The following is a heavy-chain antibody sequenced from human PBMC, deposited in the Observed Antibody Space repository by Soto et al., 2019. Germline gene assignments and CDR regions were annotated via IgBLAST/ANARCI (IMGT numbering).Heavy chain of an antibody. CDR2: IYYSGST. Sequence: QVQLQESGPGLVKPSETLSLTCTVSGDSVTSDNYYWSWIRQPPGKGLEWIGYIYYSGSTNYNPSLKSRVTISVDTSKNQFSLKLSSVTAADTAVYYCARVGRYCSSTSCYTGDAFDIWGQGTMVTVSS. CDR1: GDSVTSDNYY. J-gene: IGHJ3*02. CDR3: ARVGRYCSSTSCYTGDAFDI. D-gene: IGHD2-2*02. V-gene: IGHV4-61*01.